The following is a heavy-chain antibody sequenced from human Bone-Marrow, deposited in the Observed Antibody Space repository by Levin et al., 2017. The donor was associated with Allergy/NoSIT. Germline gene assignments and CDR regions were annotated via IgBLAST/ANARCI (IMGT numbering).Heavy chain of an antibody. CDR2: INSNADRT. Sequence: HSGGSLRLSCAASGFTFSSFPMNWVRQAPGKGLEWISYINSNADRTNYADSVMGRFTISRDNAKKSLSLQMNSLTVEDTAVYYCAREPHTGSYAEAGYWGQGTLVTVSS. V-gene: IGHV3-48*03. CDR3: AREPHTGSYAEAGY. D-gene: IGHD3-16*01. J-gene: IGHJ4*02. CDR1: GFTFSSFP.